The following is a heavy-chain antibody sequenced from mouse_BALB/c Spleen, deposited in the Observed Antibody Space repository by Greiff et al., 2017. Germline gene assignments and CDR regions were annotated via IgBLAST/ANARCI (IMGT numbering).Heavy chain of an antibody. D-gene: IGHD2-10*02. CDR3: ARGGAYGNWFAY. Sequence: EVQVVESGGGLVQPGGSRKLSCAASGFTFSSFGMHWVRQAPEKGLEWVAYISSGSSTIYYADTVKGRFTISRDNPKNTLFLQMTSLRSEDTAMYYCARGGAYGNWFAYWGQGTLVTVSA. J-gene: IGHJ3*01. CDR1: GFTFSSFG. V-gene: IGHV5-17*02. CDR2: ISSGSSTI.